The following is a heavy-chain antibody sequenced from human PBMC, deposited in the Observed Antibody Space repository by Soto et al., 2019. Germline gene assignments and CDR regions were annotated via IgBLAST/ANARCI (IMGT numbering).Heavy chain of an antibody. CDR2: IYHSGST. J-gene: IGHJ4*02. Sequence: SETLSLTCAVSGGSISSGGYSWSWIRQPPGKGLEWIGYIYHSGSTYYNPSLKSRVTISVDTSKNQFSLKLSSVTAADTAVYYCARDYGSDYWGQGTLVTVSS. CDR3: ARDYGSDY. V-gene: IGHV4-30-2*01. CDR1: GGSISSGGYS. D-gene: IGHD3-10*01.